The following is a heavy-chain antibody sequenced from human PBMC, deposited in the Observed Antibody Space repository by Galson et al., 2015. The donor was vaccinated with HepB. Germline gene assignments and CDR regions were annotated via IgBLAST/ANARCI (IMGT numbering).Heavy chain of an antibody. J-gene: IGHJ3*02. Sequence: QSGAEVKKPGESLKISCKGSGYSFTSYWIGWVRQMPGKGLEWMGIIYPGDSDTRYSPSFQGQVTISADKSISTAYLQWSSLKASDTAMYYCARGEIPNYYDSSGYYQRDAFDIWGQGTMVTVSS. CDR1: GYSFTSYW. CDR2: IYPGDSDT. D-gene: IGHD3-22*01. V-gene: IGHV5-51*01. CDR3: ARGEIPNYYDSSGYYQRDAFDI.